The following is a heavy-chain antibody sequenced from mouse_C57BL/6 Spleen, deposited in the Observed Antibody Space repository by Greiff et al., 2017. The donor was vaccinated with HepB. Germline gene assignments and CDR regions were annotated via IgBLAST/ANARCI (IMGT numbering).Heavy chain of an antibody. CDR3: AREAWLLRRENAMDY. Sequence: QVQLQQSGTELVKPGASVKLSCKASGYTFTSYWMHWVKQRPGQGLEWIGNINPSNGGTNYNEKFKSKATLTVDKSSSTACMQLSSRTSEDSAVYYCAREAWLLRRENAMDYWGQGTSVTVSS. D-gene: IGHD2-3*01. V-gene: IGHV1-53*01. CDR1: GYTFTSYW. J-gene: IGHJ4*01. CDR2: INPSNGGT.